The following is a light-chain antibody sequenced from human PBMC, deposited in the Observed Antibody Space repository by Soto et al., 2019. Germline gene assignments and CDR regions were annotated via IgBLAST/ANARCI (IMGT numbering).Light chain of an antibody. V-gene: IGKV1-27*01. CDR3: KKYNSAPQT. J-gene: IGKJ3*01. CDR1: QCISNY. Sequence: DIQTTQSPSSLSASVGARVTITGRASQCISNYLDWYQQKPGKVPKLLIYAASTLQSGVPSRFSGSGSGTDFTLNISSLQPEDVATYYCKKYNSAPQTFGHGTKVDIK. CDR2: AAS.